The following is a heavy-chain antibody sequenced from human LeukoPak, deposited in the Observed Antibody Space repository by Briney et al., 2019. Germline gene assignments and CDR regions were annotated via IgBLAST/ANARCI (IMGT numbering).Heavy chain of an antibody. D-gene: IGHD2-2*01. CDR1: GYTFTTYV. Sequence: ASVKVSCKASGYTFTTYVMNWVRQAPGQGLEWMGWINTNTGNPTYAQGFTGRIVFSLDTSVSTAYLQISSLKAEDTAVYYCARVGQPIYYYYMDVWGKGTTVTVSS. V-gene: IGHV7-4-1*02. CDR3: ARVGQPIYYYYMDV. CDR2: INTNTGNP. J-gene: IGHJ6*03.